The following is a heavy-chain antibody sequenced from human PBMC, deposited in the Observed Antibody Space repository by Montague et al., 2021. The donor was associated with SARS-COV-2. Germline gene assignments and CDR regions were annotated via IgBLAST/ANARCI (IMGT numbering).Heavy chain of an antibody. Sequence: CAISGDSVASHSATWEWDRQSPPRGLEWLGRTYYRYKWYNDYAVSVRGRVTINPDTSKNQFSLQLNSVTPEDTAIYYCTSGREGNYNVMDVWGQGTTVTVSS. CDR3: TSGREGNYNVMDV. D-gene: IGHD1-1*01. J-gene: IGHJ6*02. CDR2: TYYRYKWYN. V-gene: IGHV6-1*01. CDR1: GDSVASHSAT.